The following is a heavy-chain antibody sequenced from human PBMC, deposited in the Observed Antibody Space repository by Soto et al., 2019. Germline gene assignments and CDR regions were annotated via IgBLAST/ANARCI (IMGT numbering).Heavy chain of an antibody. V-gene: IGHV5-10-1*01. J-gene: IGHJ6*02. Sequence: PGESLKISCKGSGYSFTSYWISWVRQMPGKGLAWMGRIDPSDSYTNYSPSFQGHVTISADKSISTAYLQWSSLKASDTAMYYCARQRWGVGATLGYYYYYYGMDVWGQGTTVTVSS. CDR1: GYSFTSYW. CDR2: IDPSDSYT. CDR3: ARQRWGVGATLGYYYYYYGMDV. D-gene: IGHD1-26*01.